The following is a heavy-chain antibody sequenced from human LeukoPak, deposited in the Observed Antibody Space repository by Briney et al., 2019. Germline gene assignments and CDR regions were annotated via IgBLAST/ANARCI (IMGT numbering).Heavy chain of an antibody. CDR3: ARETSLAGFASGLGFNY. J-gene: IGHJ4*02. CDR1: GGSISSSSYY. Sequence: SETLSLTCTVSGGSISSSSYYWGWIRQPPGKGLEWIGSIYYSGSTYYNPSLKSRVTISVDTSKNQFSLKLSSVTAADTAVYYCARETSLAGFASGLGFNYWGQGILVTVSS. D-gene: IGHD6-19*01. CDR2: IYYSGST. V-gene: IGHV4-39*02.